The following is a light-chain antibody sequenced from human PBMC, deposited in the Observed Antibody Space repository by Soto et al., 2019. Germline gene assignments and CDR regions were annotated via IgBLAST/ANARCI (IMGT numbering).Light chain of an antibody. V-gene: IGKV3-20*01. CDR2: GAS. J-gene: IGKJ1*01. Sequence: MVLTQPPCTLSLSPGERATLSCGASQSVSSSYLAWYQQKPGQAPRLLIYGASSGATGIPDGFSGSGSGTEFTLTISSMQPDDFATFYCQQYNGYSRTFGQGTKVDIK. CDR1: QSVSSSY. CDR3: QQYNGYSRT.